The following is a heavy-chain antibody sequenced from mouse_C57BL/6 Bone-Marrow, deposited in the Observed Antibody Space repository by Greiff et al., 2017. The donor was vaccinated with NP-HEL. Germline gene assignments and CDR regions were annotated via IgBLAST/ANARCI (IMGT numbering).Heavy chain of an antibody. V-gene: IGHV1-55*01. Sequence: QVQLQQPGAELVKPGASVKMSCKASGYTFTSYWITWVKQRPGQGLEWIGDIYPGSGSTNYNEKFKSKATLTVDTSSSTAYMQLSSLTSEDSAVYYCARMRNDYDGYAMDYWGQGTSVTVSS. J-gene: IGHJ4*01. CDR3: ARMRNDYDGYAMDY. CDR2: IYPGSGST. D-gene: IGHD2-4*01. CDR1: GYTFTSYW.